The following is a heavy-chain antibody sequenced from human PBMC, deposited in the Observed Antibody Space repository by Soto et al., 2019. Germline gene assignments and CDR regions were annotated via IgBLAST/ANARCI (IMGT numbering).Heavy chain of an antibody. CDR2: MNPNSGNT. CDR3: LRGSGTVLTPEPPTGPNYCMYV. D-gene: IGHD4-17*01. V-gene: IGHV1-8*01. Sequence: QVQLVQSGAEVKKPGASVKVSCKASGYTFTSYDINWVLQATGQGLEWMGWMNPNSGNTGYAQKFQGRVTMTRNTSISTAYMELSSLRSEDTAVYYCLRGSGTVLTPEPPTGPNYCMYVWGQGLTVTVSS. J-gene: IGHJ6*02. CDR1: GYTFTSYD.